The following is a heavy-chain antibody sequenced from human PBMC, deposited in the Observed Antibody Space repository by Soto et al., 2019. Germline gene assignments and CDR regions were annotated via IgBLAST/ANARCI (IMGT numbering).Heavy chain of an antibody. Sequence: QVQLVESGGGVVQPGRSLRLSCAASGITFSSYGMHWVRQAPGKGLEWVAVISYDGDNEYYADSVKGRFTISRDNSKNTLYLQINSLRAEDTAVYYCAKGKGTMVRGITPPEFDYRGQGTLVTVSS. CDR1: GITFSSYG. CDR2: ISYDGDNE. D-gene: IGHD3-10*01. J-gene: IGHJ4*02. V-gene: IGHV3-30*18. CDR3: AKGKGTMVRGITPPEFDY.